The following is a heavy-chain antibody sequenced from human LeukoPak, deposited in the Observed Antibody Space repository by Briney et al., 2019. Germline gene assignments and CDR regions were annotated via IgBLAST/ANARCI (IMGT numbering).Heavy chain of an antibody. CDR3: ARDDKEYGDYPFDY. J-gene: IGHJ4*02. CDR1: GFTFSTYW. D-gene: IGHD4-17*01. CDR2: INGAGSET. Sequence: GGSLRLSCAGSGFTFSTYWMTWVRQAPGKGLEWVANINGAGSETYYADSVRGRFTISRDNAKNSLYLQMSSLRAEDTATYFCARDDKEYGDYPFDYWGQGTLVAASS. V-gene: IGHV3-7*03.